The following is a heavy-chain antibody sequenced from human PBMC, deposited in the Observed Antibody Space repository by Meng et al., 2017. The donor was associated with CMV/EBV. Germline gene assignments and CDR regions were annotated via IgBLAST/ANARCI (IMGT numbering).Heavy chain of an antibody. D-gene: IGHD3-3*01. CDR3: TTAAYYDFWSGYYLNYFDY. V-gene: IGHV3-15*01. CDR2: IKSKTDGGTT. Sequence: SCAASGFTFCNAWMSWVRQAPGKGLEWVGRIKSKTDGGTTDYAAPVKGRFTISRDDSKNTLYLQMNSLKTEDTAVYYCTTAAYYDFWSGYYLNYFDYWGQGTLVTVSS. CDR1: GFTFCNAW. J-gene: IGHJ4*02.